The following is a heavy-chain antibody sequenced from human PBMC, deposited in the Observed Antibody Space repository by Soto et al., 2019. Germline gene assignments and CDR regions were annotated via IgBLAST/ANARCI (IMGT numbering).Heavy chain of an antibody. CDR1: GVTFSSYA. CDR3: ARHDCISSSCYYYYYYGMDV. CDR2: IIPIFDTA. J-gene: IGHJ6*02. V-gene: IGHV1-69*13. D-gene: IGHD2-2*01. Sequence: PVKVSCKASGVTFSSYAISWVRQAPGQGLEWMGGIIPIFDTANYAQKFQGRVTITADESTSTAYMELSSLRSEDTAVYYCARHDCISSSCYYYYYYGMDVWGQGTTVTVSS.